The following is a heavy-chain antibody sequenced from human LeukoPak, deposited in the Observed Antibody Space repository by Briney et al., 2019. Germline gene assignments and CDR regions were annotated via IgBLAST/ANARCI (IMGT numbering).Heavy chain of an antibody. CDR1: GFTFSSYA. CDR2: INHSGST. CDR3: ARGRITMVRGVTTTYYFDY. Sequence: PGGSLRLSCAASGFTFSSYAMSWVRQPPGKGLEWIGEINHSGSTNYNPSLKSRVTISVDTSKNQFSLKLSSVTAADTAVYYCARGRITMVRGVTTTYYFDYWGQGTLVTVSS. J-gene: IGHJ4*02. D-gene: IGHD3-10*01. V-gene: IGHV4-34*01.